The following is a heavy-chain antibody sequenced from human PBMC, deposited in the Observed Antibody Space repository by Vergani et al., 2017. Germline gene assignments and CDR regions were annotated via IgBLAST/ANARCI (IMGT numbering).Heavy chain of an antibody. CDR3: AKASRSVVMWYYGMDV. CDR1: GLTFSSYG. Sequence: QVQLVESGGGVVQPGGSLRLSCAASGLTFSSYGMHWVRQAPGKGLEWVAFIRYDGSNKYYADSVKGRFTISRDNSKNTLYLQMNSLRAEDTAVYYCAKASRSVVMWYYGMDVWGQGTTVTVSS. V-gene: IGHV3-30*02. D-gene: IGHD3-22*01. J-gene: IGHJ6*02. CDR2: IRYDGSNK.